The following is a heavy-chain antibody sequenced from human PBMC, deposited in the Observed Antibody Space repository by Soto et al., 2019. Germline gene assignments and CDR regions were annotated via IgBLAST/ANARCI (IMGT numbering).Heavy chain of an antibody. CDR3: ARAAGYCSGGSCYVYAFDI. D-gene: IGHD2-15*01. CDR2: IIPIFGTA. J-gene: IGHJ3*02. Sequence: SLKLSWKACGGAFSSCARSWVRQDPGQGLEWMGGIIPIFGTANYAQKFQGRVTITADESTSTAYMELRSLRSEDTAVYYCARAAGYCSGGSCYVYAFDIWGQGTMVTVSS. V-gene: IGHV1-69*01. CDR1: GGAFSSCA.